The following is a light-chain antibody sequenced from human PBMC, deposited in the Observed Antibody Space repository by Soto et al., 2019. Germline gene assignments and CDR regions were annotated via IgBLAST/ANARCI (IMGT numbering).Light chain of an antibody. Sequence: EIVLTQSPFTLSLSPGERATLSCRASQSVSSSLAWYQQKPGQAPRLLIYDASNRATGIPARFSGSGSETDFNLTVSSLEPEDFAVYYCQQHSNWPLSFGGGTKVEIK. V-gene: IGKV3-11*01. J-gene: IGKJ4*01. CDR3: QQHSNWPLS. CDR1: QSVSSS. CDR2: DAS.